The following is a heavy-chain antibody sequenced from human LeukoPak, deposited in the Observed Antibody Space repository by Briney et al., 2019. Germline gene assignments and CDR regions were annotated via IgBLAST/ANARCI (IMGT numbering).Heavy chain of an antibody. D-gene: IGHD4-17*01. CDR2: ISSSGGSM. J-gene: IGHJ4*02. CDR3: AKEAPSDGDTFDN. V-gene: IGHV3-23*01. Sequence: AGGSLRLSCAASGFSFSNYAMSWVRQTPGKGLEWVSVISSSGGSMYYADSVRGRFTISRDNSKNTLYLQMNNLRGEDTAVYYCAKEAPSDGDTFDNWGQGTLVTVSS. CDR1: GFSFSNYA.